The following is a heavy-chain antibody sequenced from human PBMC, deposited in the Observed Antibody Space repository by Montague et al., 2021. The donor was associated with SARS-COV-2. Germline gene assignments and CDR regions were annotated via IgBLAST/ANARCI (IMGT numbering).Heavy chain of an antibody. CDR2: MYYTGTT. Sequence: SETLSLTCTVSGDFITGTVSYWVWVRQSPGKGLEWIGNMYYTGTTYHNPSLTSRVTISVDTSKNQFSLRLDSVTAADTALYYRARHFRPGATEGYYYGMDVWGQGTAVTVSS. D-gene: IGHD1-26*01. CDR1: GDFITGTVSY. CDR3: ARHFRPGATEGYYYGMDV. V-gene: IGHV4-39*01. J-gene: IGHJ6*02.